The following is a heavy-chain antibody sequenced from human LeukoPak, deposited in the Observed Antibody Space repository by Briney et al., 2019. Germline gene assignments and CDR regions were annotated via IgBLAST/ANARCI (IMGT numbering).Heavy chain of an antibody. CDR2: IFHTGTT. J-gene: IGHJ4*02. D-gene: IGHD1-26*01. CDR3: ARDDSLGGTYY. CDR1: GASTGSSDHY. V-gene: IGHV4-30-4*01. Sequence: SETLSLTCTVSGASTGSSDHYWSWVRQTPGKGLEWLGFIFHTGTTYYNPSLRSRLRISIDTSKNQFSLRLTSATAADTAIYYCARDDSLGGTYYWGPGTPVTVSS.